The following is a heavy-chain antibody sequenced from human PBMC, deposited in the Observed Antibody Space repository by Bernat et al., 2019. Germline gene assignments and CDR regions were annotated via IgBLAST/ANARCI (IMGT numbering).Heavy chain of an antibody. CDR1: GFTFSSYW. Sequence: EVQLVESGGGLVQPGGSLRLSCAASGFTFSSYWMSWVRQAPGKGLEWVANIKQDGSETYYVDAVKGRFTISRDNAKNSLYLQMNSLRAEDTAVYYCARDVGRWSAEEDAFDIWGQGTMVTVSS. D-gene: IGHD3-3*01. CDR3: ARDVGRWSAEEDAFDI. J-gene: IGHJ3*02. V-gene: IGHV3-7*01. CDR2: IKQDGSET.